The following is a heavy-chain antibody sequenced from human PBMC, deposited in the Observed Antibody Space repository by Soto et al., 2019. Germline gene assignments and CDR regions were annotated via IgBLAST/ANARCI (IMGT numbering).Heavy chain of an antibody. CDR3: ARGVNDYDSSGYYGGSLFDY. D-gene: IGHD3-22*01. CDR1: GGSISGYY. CDR2: VYSSGST. J-gene: IGHJ4*02. V-gene: IGHV4-4*07. Sequence: AETLSLTCTVSGGSISGYYWNWIRQPAGKGLEWIGRVYSSGSTNYNPSVKSRITMSIDTSKNQFSLKLSSVTAADTAVYYCARGVNDYDSSGYYGGSLFDYWGQGTLVTVSS.